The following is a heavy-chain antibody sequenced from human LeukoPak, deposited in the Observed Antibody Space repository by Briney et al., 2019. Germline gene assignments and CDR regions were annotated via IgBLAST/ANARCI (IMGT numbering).Heavy chain of an antibody. CDR1: GGSISSSSYY. V-gene: IGHV4-39*07. CDR3: ARGSSGKVGGRHSSSWKPRKYNWFDP. Sequence: SETLSLTCTVSGGSISSSSYYWGWIRQPPGKGLEXIGSIYYSGSTNYNPSLKSRVTISVNTSKNQFSLKLSSVTAADTAVYYCARGSSGKVGGRHSSSWKPRKYNWFDPWGQGTLVTVSS. CDR2: IYYSGST. J-gene: IGHJ5*02. D-gene: IGHD6-13*01.